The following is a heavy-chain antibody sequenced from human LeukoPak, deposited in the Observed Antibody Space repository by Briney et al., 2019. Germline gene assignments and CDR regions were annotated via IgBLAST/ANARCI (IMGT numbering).Heavy chain of an antibody. CDR1: GGSISTYH. CDR3: ARLGGSSFKD. D-gene: IGHD2-15*01. Sequence: SETLSLTCSVSGGSISTYHWSWIRQPPGKGLEWIGYIYSSGSTNYNPSLKSRVTISIDTSKNQFSLQLSSVTAADPAVYYFARLGGSSFKDWGQGTLVTVSS. V-gene: IGHV4-4*09. CDR2: IYSSGST. J-gene: IGHJ4*02.